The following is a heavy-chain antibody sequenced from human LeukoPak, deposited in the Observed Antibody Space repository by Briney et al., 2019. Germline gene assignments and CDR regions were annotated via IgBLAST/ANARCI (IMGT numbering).Heavy chain of an antibody. J-gene: IGHJ4*01. V-gene: IGHV1-24*01. CDR2: SDPEDGEI. D-gene: IGHD3/OR15-3a*01. CDR3: ATWTGFGQGH. CDR1: GDTVTELS. Sequence: ASAKVSCKVSGDTVTELSMHWGRPAPGKGLEWRGGSDPEDGEIIYAQNFQGKVTMTEDTSADTAYMELSSLRSGDTAVYYCATWTGFGQGHWGQGTLVTVSS.